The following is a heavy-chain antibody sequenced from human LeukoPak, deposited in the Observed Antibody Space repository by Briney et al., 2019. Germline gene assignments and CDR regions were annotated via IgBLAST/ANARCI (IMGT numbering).Heavy chain of an antibody. V-gene: IGHV4-4*02. CDR3: AKYGLGSNPLSFDP. CDR2: IYHSGST. J-gene: IGHJ5*02. CDR1: GGSISSSNW. D-gene: IGHD3-10*01. Sequence: SGTLSLTCAVSGGSISSSNWWSWVRQPPGKGLEWIGEIYHSGSTNYNPSLKSRVTISVDKSKNQFSLKLSSVTAADTAVYYCAKYGLGSNPLSFDPWGQGTLVTVSS.